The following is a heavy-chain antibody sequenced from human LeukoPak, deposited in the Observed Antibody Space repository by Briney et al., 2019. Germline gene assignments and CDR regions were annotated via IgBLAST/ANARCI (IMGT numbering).Heavy chain of an antibody. CDR2: ISAYNGNT. V-gene: IGHV1-18*01. D-gene: IGHD2-2*01. CDR3: ASSVGPAATGFHYYMDV. J-gene: IGHJ6*03. Sequence: ASVKVSCKASGYTFTSYGISWVRQAPGQGHEWMGWISAYNGNTNYAQKLQGRVAMTTDTSTSTAYMELRSLRSDDTAVYYCASSVGPAATGFHYYMDVWGKGTTVTVSS. CDR1: GYTFTSYG.